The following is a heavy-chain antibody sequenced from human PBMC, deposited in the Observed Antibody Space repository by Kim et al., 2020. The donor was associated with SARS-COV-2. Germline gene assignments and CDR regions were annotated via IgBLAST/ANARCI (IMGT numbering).Heavy chain of an antibody. V-gene: IGHV4-59*13. Sequence: SETLSLTCTVSGGSISSYYWSWIRQPPGKGLEWIGYIYYSGSTNYNPSLKSRVTISVDTSKNQFSLKLSSVTAADTAVYYCARLRQVPAAISFDYWGQGT. J-gene: IGHJ4*02. CDR1: GGSISSYY. CDR3: ARLRQVPAAISFDY. CDR2: IYYSGST. D-gene: IGHD2-2*02.